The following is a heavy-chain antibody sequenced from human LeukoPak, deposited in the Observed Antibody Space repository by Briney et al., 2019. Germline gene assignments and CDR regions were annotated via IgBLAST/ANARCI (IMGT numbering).Heavy chain of an antibody. CDR1: GGSISSSSYY. J-gene: IGHJ4*02. Sequence: SETLSLTCTVSGGSISSSSYYWGWIRQPPGKGLEWIGSIYHSGSTYYNPSLKSRVTIAVETSKNQFSLKLSSVTAADKAVYYCARVNVLLWFGELCYFDYWGQGTLVTVSS. CDR3: ARVNVLLWFGELCYFDY. D-gene: IGHD3-10*01. V-gene: IGHV4-39*07. CDR2: IYHSGST.